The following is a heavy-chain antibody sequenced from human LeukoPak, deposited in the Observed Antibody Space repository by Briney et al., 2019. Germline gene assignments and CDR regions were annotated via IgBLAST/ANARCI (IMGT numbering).Heavy chain of an antibody. CDR3: GRCAEYPIWGCVLDH. D-gene: IGHD3-16*01. CDR2: IKQDGNEK. Sequence: GGSLRLSCAASGFTFSTHCMTWVRQAPGKGLEWVATIKQDGNEKYYVASVKGRFTISRDNAKNSLYLQMNGLRGEDTAVYYCGRCAEYPIWGCVLDHWGQGTLVTVSS. CDR1: GFTFSTHC. V-gene: IGHV3-7*03. J-gene: IGHJ4*02.